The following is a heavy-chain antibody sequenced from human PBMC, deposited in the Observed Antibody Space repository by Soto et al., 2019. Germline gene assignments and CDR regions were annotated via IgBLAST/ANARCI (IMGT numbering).Heavy chain of an antibody. D-gene: IGHD2-21*02. J-gene: IGHJ4*02. CDR3: ARDALLDY. CDR1: GYTFTSYA. Sequence: QVQLVQSGAEVKKPGASVKVSCKASGYTFTSYAMHWVRQAPGQRLEWMGWINAGNGNTKYSQKFQGRVTITRETSASTAYRELSSLRSEDTAVYYCARDALLDYWGQGTLVTVSS. CDR2: INAGNGNT. V-gene: IGHV1-3*01.